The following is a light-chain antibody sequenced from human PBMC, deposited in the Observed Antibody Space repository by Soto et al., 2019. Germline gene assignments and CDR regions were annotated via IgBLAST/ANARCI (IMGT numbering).Light chain of an antibody. J-gene: IGKJ1*01. CDR3: TQGTHWPRT. CDR1: KSLVYSDGNTH. CDR2: RVS. Sequence: DGVLTQSPLSLPVNFGQPASISCRSSKSLVYSDGNTHLSWFHQSPGQSPRRLIYRVSSREFGDPERFSGNGSGTEFTLDISRGEAEDVGIYFCTQGTHWPRTFGQGTKVEVK. V-gene: IGKV2-30*01.